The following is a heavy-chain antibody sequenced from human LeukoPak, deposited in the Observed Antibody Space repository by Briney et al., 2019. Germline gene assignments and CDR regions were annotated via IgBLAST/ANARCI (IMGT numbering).Heavy chain of an antibody. J-gene: IGHJ4*02. D-gene: IGHD6-19*01. Sequence: ASVKASCKASGGTFSSYAISWVRQAPGQGLEWMGGIIPIFGTANYAQKFQGRVTITADKSTSTAYMELSSLRSEDTAVYYCARDIGSSGDYESADWGQGTLVTVSS. V-gene: IGHV1-69*06. CDR2: IIPIFGTA. CDR3: ARDIGSSGDYESAD. CDR1: GGTFSSYA.